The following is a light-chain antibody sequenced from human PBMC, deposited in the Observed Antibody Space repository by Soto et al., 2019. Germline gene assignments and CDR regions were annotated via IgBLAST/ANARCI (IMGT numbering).Light chain of an antibody. CDR3: SSYTDRKHLV. Sequence: QSALTQSPSASGSPGQSVTISCTGTSSDIGGYNSVSWYQQHPGKAPKVMIYDVTKRPSGVPDRFSGSKSGYTASLTVSALQAEDEADYYCSSYTDRKHLVFGTGTKLTVL. CDR2: DVT. V-gene: IGLV2-8*01. CDR1: SSDIGGYNS. J-gene: IGLJ1*01.